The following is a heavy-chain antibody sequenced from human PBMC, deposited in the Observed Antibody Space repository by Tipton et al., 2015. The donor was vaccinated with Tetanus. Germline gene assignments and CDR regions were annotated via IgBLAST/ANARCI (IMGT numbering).Heavy chain of an antibody. V-gene: IGHV4-39*02. CDR1: GGSISSSAYN. D-gene: IGHD5/OR15-5a*01. Sequence: GLVKPSETLSLTCTVSGGSISSSAYNWGWIRQPPGEGLEWIGNVYYNGSTFYSPSLKSRVSMSVDTSKKHFSLRLGSVSAADTAVYYCARLREVVSRSGWALDYWGQGALVTVSS. CDR3: ARLREVVSRSGWALDY. J-gene: IGHJ4*02. CDR2: VYYNGST.